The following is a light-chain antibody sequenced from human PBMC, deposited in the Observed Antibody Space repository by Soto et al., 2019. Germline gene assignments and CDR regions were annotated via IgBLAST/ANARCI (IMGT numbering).Light chain of an antibody. CDR2: WAS. V-gene: IGKV4-1*01. CDR3: QQSYITPWT. Sequence: DIVMTQSPDSLAVSLGERDTINCKSSQSVLYSSNNKNYLAWYQQKPGQPPKLLIYWASTRESGVSDRFSGSGSGTDFTLPISSLQAEDVAVYYCQQSYITPWTFGHGTKVEIK. J-gene: IGKJ1*01. CDR1: QSVLYSSNNKNY.